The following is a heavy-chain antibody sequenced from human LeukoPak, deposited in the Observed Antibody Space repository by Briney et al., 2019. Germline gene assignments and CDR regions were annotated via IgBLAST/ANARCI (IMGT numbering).Heavy chain of an antibody. J-gene: IGHJ6*03. CDR3: ARGKPYSSSWGRYYYYMDV. V-gene: IGHV3-21*01. Sequence: GGSLRLSCAASGFTFSSYSMNWVRQAPGKGLEWVSSISSSSSYIYYADSVKGRFTISRDNAKNSLYLQMNSLRAEDTAVYYCARGKPYSSSWGRYYYYMDVWGKGTTVTISS. D-gene: IGHD6-13*01. CDR1: GFTFSSYS. CDR2: ISSSSSYI.